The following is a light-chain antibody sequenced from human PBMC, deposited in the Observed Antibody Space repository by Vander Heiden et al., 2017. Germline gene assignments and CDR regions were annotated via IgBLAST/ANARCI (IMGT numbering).Light chain of an antibody. CDR1: QSVSSSY. CDR2: GAS. CDR3: QHYGTSRRT. V-gene: IGKV3-20*01. Sequence: EIVLTQSPGTLSLSPGERATLSCRASQSVSSSYLAWLQQKPGQAPRPLIYGASSRATGIPDRCSGSGSGTDFTLTISRLEPEDFAMYYCQHYGTSRRTFGQGTKVEIK. J-gene: IGKJ1*01.